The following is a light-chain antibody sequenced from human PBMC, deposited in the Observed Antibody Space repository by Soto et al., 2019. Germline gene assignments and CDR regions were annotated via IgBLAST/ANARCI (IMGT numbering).Light chain of an antibody. J-gene: IGLJ1*01. V-gene: IGLV2-11*01. Sequence: QSALTQPRSVSGSPGQSVTISCTGTSSDVGGYNYVSWYQQHPGKAPKLMIYDVSKRPSGVPDRFSGSKSGNTASLTISGLQAEDEADYYFCSYAGSYPYVFGTGTTLTVL. CDR2: DVS. CDR3: CSYAGSYPYV. CDR1: SSDVGGYNY.